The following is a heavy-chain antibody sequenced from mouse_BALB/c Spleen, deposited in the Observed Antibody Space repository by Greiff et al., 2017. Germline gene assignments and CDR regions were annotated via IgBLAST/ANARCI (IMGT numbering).Heavy chain of an antibody. CDR2: INSNGGST. V-gene: IGHV5-6-3*01. CDR1: GFTFSSYG. J-gene: IGHJ2*01. CDR3: ARVGNYPYYFDY. Sequence: EVQGVESGGGLVQPGGSLKLSCAASGFTFSSYGMSWVRQTPDKRLELVATINSNGGSTYYPDSVKGRFTISRDNAKNTLYLQMSSLKSEDTAMYYCARVGNYPYYFDYWGQGTTLTVSS. D-gene: IGHD2-1*01.